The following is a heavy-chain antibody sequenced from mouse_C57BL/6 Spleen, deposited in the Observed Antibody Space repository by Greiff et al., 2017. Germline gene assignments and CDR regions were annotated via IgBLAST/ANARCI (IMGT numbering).Heavy chain of an antibody. D-gene: IGHD2-4*01. Sequence: VQLQQSGPELVKPGASVKISCKASGYAFSSYWMNWVKQRPGKGLEWIGQIYPGDGDTNYNGKFKGKATLTADKSSSTAYMQLSSLTSEDSAVYFCARSYYDYDEGFDYWGQGTTLTVSS. CDR3: ARSYYDYDEGFDY. J-gene: IGHJ2*01. CDR2: IYPGDGDT. CDR1: GYAFSSYW. V-gene: IGHV1-80*01.